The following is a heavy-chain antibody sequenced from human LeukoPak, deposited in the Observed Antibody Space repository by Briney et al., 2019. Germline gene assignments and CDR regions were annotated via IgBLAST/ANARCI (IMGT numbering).Heavy chain of an antibody. CDR3: ARDEMVRGSYYGMDV. J-gene: IGHJ6*02. V-gene: IGHV1-18*01. CDR2: ISAYNGNT. D-gene: IGHD3-10*01. Sequence: GASVKVSCKASGYTFTSYGISWVRQAPGQGLEWMGWISAYNGNTNYAQKLQSRVTMTTDTSTSTAYMELRSLRSDDTAVYYCARDEMVRGSYYGMDVWGQGTTVTVSS. CDR1: GYTFTSYG.